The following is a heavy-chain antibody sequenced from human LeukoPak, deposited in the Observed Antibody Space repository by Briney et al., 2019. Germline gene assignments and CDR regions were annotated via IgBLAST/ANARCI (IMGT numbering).Heavy chain of an antibody. CDR1: GGSFSGYY. CDR3: ARGRGYRFDY. J-gene: IGHJ4*02. Sequence: KPSETLSLTCAVYGGSFSGYYWSWIRQPPGKGLEWIGEINHSGSTNYNPSLKSRVTISVDTSKNQFSLKLSSVTAADTAVYYCARGRGYRFDYWGQGTLVTVSS. V-gene: IGHV4-34*01. CDR2: INHSGST. D-gene: IGHD5-12*01.